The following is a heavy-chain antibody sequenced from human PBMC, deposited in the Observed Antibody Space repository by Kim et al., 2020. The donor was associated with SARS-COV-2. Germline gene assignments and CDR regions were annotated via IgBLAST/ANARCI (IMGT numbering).Heavy chain of an antibody. CDR3: AKDKPTVRGVIRSYYYYGMGV. Sequence: GGSLRLSCAASGFTFSSYAMSWVRQAPGKGLEWVSAISGSGGSTYYADSVKGRFTISRDNSKNTLYLQMNSLRAEDTAVYYCAKDKPTVRGVIRSYYYYGMGVWGQGTTVTVSS. D-gene: IGHD3-10*01. CDR2: ISGSGGST. J-gene: IGHJ6*02. CDR1: GFTFSSYA. V-gene: IGHV3-23*01.